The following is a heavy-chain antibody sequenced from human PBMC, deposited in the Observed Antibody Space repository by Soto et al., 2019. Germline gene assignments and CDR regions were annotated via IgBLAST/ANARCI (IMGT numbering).Heavy chain of an antibody. D-gene: IGHD3-10*01. Sequence: QVQLVESGGGVVQPGRSLRLSCAASGFTFSTHGLHWVRQAPGKGLEWVAVICYDGSYKYYADSVKGRFTISRDNSKNTLYLQMNSLRAEDTAVYYCARASNMVGEAPYFYALDVCGQGTTVTVSS. CDR2: ICYDGSYK. CDR1: GFTFSTHG. V-gene: IGHV3-33*01. J-gene: IGHJ6*02. CDR3: ARASNMVGEAPYFYALDV.